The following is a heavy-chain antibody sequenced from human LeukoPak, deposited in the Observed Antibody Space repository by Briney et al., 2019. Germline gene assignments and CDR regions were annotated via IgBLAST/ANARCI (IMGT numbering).Heavy chain of an antibody. CDR1: GFTFSSYG. CDR3: AKEGDDGYYGSGSYNDY. D-gene: IGHD3-10*01. Sequence: GGSLRLSCAASGFTFSSYGMSWVRQAPGKGLEWVSAISGSGGSTYYADSVKGRFTISRDNSKNTLYLQMNSLRAEDTAVYYCAKEGDDGYYGSGSYNDYWGQGTLVTVSS. J-gene: IGHJ4*02. V-gene: IGHV3-23*01. CDR2: ISGSGGST.